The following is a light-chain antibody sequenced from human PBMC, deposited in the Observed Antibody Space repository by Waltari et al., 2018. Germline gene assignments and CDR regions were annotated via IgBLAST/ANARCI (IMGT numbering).Light chain of an antibody. V-gene: IGLV1-47*01. CDR3: ASWDDRLGGVL. CDR2: RNT. J-gene: IGLJ2*01. Sequence: QSVLTQPPSASGTPGQKVTMSCSGGRSDIGNNYVYWYQQLPGTTPKLLIYRNTQRPSGVRDRISAAKSGTSASLAISGLRSEDEAIYYCASWDDRLGGVLFGGGTKLTVL. CDR1: RSDIGNNY.